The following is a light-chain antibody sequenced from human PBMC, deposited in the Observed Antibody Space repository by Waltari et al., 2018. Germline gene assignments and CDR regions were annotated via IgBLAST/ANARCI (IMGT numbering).Light chain of an antibody. J-gene: IGKJ5*01. Sequence: ELVLTQSPAFHSVTPKEQVTIACRASQSIGSSLHWYQQNPDQSPKLLIKDASQSISGVPSRFSGSGSGTDFTLTINSLEAEDAATYFCHQTSSLPITFGQGTRLEI. CDR3: HQTSSLPIT. CDR1: QSIGSS. CDR2: DAS. V-gene: IGKV6-21*02.